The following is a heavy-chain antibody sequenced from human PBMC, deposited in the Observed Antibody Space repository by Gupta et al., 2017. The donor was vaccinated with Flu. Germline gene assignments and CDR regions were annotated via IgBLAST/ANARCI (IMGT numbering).Heavy chain of an antibody. J-gene: IGHJ4*02. Sequence: EVQLVESGGGLVKPGGSLRLSWAASGFTVSSYSMNWVRQAPGKGLGWVSSISSSSSYIYYADSVKGRFTISRDNAKNSLYLQMNSLRAEDTAVYYCAGDFGWEGGDGYSKYFDYWGQGTLVTVSS. CDR1: GFTVSSYS. V-gene: IGHV3-21*01. CDR3: AGDFGWEGGDGYSKYFDY. D-gene: IGHD4-4*01. CDR2: ISSSSSYI.